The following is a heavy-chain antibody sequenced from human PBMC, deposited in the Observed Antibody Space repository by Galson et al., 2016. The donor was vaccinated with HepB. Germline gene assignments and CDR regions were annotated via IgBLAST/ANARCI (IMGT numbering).Heavy chain of an antibody. CDR1: GGSISNKFYY. Sequence: ETLSLTCTVSGGSISNKFYYWGWVRQPPGKGLEWIGTIYYSGNTDYSPSPKSRVSISVDTSKNQFSLRLSSVSAADTAVYYCARGHGATKSRRCFDKWGQGSLVTVSS. V-gene: IGHV4-39*02. J-gene: IGHJ4*02. CDR3: ARGHGATKSRRCFDK. CDR2: IYYSGNT. D-gene: IGHD1-26*01.